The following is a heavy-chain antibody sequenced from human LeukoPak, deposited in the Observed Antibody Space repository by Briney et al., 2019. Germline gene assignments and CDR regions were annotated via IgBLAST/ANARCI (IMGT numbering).Heavy chain of an antibody. D-gene: IGHD2-2*01. J-gene: IGHJ3*02. CDR3: AKEYFRADYGGGVVVPAALALGAFDI. CDR2: IRYDGSNK. CDR1: GFTFSSYG. Sequence: GGSLRLSCAASGFTFSSYGMHWVRQAPGKGLEWVAFIRYDGSNKYYADSVKGRFTISRDNSKNTLYLQMNSLRAEDTAVYYCAKEYFRADYGGGVVVPAALALGAFDIWGQGTMVTVSS. V-gene: IGHV3-30*02.